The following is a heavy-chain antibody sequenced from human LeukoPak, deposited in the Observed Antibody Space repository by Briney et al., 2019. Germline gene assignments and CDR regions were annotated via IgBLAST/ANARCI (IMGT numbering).Heavy chain of an antibody. Sequence: GASVKVSCKASGYTFASYYMHWVRQAPGQGLEWMGIINPDGSSTSHAQKFQSRVTMTRDTSTSTVYMELSSLRSEDTAVYYCAIGSGYYSFDYWGQGTLVTVSS. CDR2: INPDGSST. CDR1: GYTFASYY. D-gene: IGHD3-3*01. V-gene: IGHV1-46*01. CDR3: AIGSGYYSFDY. J-gene: IGHJ4*02.